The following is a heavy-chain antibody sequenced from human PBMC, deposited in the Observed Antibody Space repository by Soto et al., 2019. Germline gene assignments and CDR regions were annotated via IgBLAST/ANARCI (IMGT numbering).Heavy chain of an antibody. J-gene: IGHJ4*02. D-gene: IGHD6-25*01. CDR1: GFIFSDYA. V-gene: IGHV3-23*01. CDR3: AKPLTPSIAATLLEN. Sequence: EVQLLESGGGLVQSGGSLRLSCIASGFIFSDYAMSWVRQAPGKGLEWVSAISDTGGTIYYADSLKGRLTISRDNSKNTLYLQLNSLRAEDTAVYYCAKPLTPSIAATLLENWGQGALVTVSS. CDR2: ISDTGGTI.